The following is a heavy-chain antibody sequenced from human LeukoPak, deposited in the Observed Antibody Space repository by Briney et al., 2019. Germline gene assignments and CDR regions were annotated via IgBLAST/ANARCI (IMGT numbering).Heavy chain of an antibody. CDR3: ARELRGGGYDLFDY. D-gene: IGHD5-12*01. J-gene: IGHJ4*02. CDR1: GYTFTGYS. Sequence: ASVKVSCKASGYTFTGYSMHWVRQAPGQGLEWMGWISPHSGVTNYAQKFQGRVTMTWDTSISTAYMELSRLTSDDTAVYYCARELRGGGYDLFDYWGQGTLVTVSS. V-gene: IGHV1-2*02. CDR2: ISPHSGVT.